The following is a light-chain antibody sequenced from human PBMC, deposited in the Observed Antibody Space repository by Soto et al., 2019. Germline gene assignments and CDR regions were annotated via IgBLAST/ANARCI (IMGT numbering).Light chain of an antibody. V-gene: IGKV3-11*01. J-gene: IGKJ1*01. CDR2: LAS. Sequence: EIVLTQSPATLSSFPGDRVTLSCRASQAVNTRLAWYQHKPGQAPRLLFYLASNRAAGVPARFSGSGSGTDFTLTISDVEPEDFAVYYCHQRQSWPRTFGQGTK. CDR3: HQRQSWPRT. CDR1: QAVNTR.